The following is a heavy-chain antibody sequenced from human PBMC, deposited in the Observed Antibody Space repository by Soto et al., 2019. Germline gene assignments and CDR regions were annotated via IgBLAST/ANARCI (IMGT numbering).Heavy chain of an antibody. J-gene: IGHJ3*02. D-gene: IGHD2-15*01. Sequence: QVQLVQSGAEVKKPGASVKVSCKASGYTFTSYAMHWVRQAPGQRLEWMGWINAGNGNTKYSQKFQGRVTITRDTSASTAYMELSSLRSEDTAVYYCVRARWTRYCSGGSCYSSAFDIWGQGTMVTVSS. V-gene: IGHV1-3*01. CDR2: INAGNGNT. CDR3: VRARWTRYCSGGSCYSSAFDI. CDR1: GYTFTSYA.